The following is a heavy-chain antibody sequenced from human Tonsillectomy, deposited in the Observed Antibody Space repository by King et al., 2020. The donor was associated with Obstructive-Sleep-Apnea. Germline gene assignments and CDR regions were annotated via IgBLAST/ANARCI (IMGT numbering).Heavy chain of an antibody. CDR2: INHSGST. J-gene: IGHJ5*02. Sequence: VQLQQWGAGLLKPSETLSLTCAVFGGSFSDYYWSWIRQPPGKGLEWIGEINHSGSTNYNPSLKSRVTISVDTSKNQFSLKLSSVIAADTAVYYCARGSGAAAVNRFDPWGQGTLVTVSS. CDR1: GGSFSDYY. CDR3: ARGSGAAAVNRFDP. D-gene: IGHD6-13*01. V-gene: IGHV4-34*01.